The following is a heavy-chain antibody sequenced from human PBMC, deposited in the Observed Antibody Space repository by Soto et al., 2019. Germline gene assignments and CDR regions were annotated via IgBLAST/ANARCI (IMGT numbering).Heavy chain of an antibody. V-gene: IGHV1-3*01. J-gene: IGHJ3*02. CDR1: GYTFTSYA. CDR3: ARELRITMVRGRYGAFDI. D-gene: IGHD3-10*01. Sequence: GASVKVSCKASGYTFTSYAMHWVRQAPGQKLEWMGWINAGNGNTKYSQKFQGRVTITRDTSTSTAYMELRSLRSDDTAVYYCARELRITMVRGRYGAFDIWGQGTMVTVSS. CDR2: INAGNGNT.